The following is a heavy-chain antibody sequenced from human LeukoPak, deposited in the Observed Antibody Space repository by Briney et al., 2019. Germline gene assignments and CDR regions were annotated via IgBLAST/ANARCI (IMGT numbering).Heavy chain of an antibody. D-gene: IGHD3-16*01. J-gene: IGHJ3*02. CDR1: GGSISSYY. CDR2: IYTSESP. Sequence: PSETLSLTCTVFGGSISSYYWSWIRQPAGKGLEWIGRIYTSESPTYNPSLKSRVTMSLDTSKNQFSLKLSSVTAADTAVYYCARGQGNDYVWGHVGEQDAFDIWGQGTMVTVSS. V-gene: IGHV4-4*07. CDR3: ARGQGNDYVWGHVGEQDAFDI.